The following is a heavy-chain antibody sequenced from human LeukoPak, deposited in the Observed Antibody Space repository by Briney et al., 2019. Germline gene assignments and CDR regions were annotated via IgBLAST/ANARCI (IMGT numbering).Heavy chain of an antibody. D-gene: IGHD2-15*01. CDR2: IKQDGSEE. V-gene: IGHV3-7*01. CDR1: GFTFSDFW. CDR3: ARLPRNSQYSPSDH. Sequence: SGGSLRLSCAASGFTFSDFWMRWVRQAPGKGLEWVANIKQDGSEESYVDSVKGRFTISRDNTVNSLFLYMNSLRPDDTAVYFCARLPRNSQYSPSDHWGQGTLVTVSS. J-gene: IGHJ4*02.